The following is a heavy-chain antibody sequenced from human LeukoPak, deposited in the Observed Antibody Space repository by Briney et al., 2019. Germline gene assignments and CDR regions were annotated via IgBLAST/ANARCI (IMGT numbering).Heavy chain of an antibody. CDR1: GFTFSSYA. CDR3: TKDVESGSYYTPEYFQQ. CDR2: ISGSGGST. Sequence: GGSLRLSCAASGFTFSSYAISWVRQAPGKGLECVSAISGSGGSTYYADSVKGRFTISRDNSKNTLYLQMNSLRAEDTAVYYCTKDVESGSYYTPEYFQQGGQGTLVTVSS. J-gene: IGHJ1*01. V-gene: IGHV3-23*01. D-gene: IGHD3-10*01.